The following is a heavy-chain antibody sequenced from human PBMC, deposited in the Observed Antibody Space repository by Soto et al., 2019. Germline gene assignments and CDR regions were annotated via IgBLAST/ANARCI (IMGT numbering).Heavy chain of an antibody. V-gene: IGHV4-39*01. CDR1: GGSISSSTYY. J-gene: IGHJ4*02. CDR3: ARRDSGSYYSPFDY. D-gene: IGHD1-26*01. CDR2: ISYGGST. Sequence: QVQLQESGPGLVKPSETLSLTCSVSGGSISSSTYYWGWIRQPPGKGLECIGSISYGGSTYYNPSPKSRATIFVDTSKNQFSLKLNSVTAADTAVYYCARRDSGSYYSPFDYWGQGTLVTVSS.